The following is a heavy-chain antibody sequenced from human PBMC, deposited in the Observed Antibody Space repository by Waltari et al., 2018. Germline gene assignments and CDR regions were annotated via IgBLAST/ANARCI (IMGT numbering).Heavy chain of an antibody. D-gene: IGHD3-3*01. V-gene: IGHV4-4*07. Sequence: QVQLQESGPGLVKPSETLSLTCTVSGGSISSYYWSWIRQPAGKGLEWIGRIYTSGSTNYNLSLKSRVTMSVDTSKNQFSLKLSSVTAADTAVYYCARDLGDFWSGWGPFDPWGQGTLVTVSS. CDR2: IYTSGST. CDR3: ARDLGDFWSGWGPFDP. J-gene: IGHJ5*02. CDR1: GGSISSYY.